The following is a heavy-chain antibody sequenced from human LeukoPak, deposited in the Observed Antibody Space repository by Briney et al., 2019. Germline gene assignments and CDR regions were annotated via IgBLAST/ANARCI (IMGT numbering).Heavy chain of an antibody. V-gene: IGHV3-48*04. CDR1: GFTFSSYS. CDR3: ASRWFGELLYSNDAFDI. J-gene: IGHJ3*02. Sequence: PGGSLRLSCAASGFTFSSYSMNWVRQAPGKGLEWVSYISSSSSTIYYADSVKGRFTISRDNAKNSLYLQMNSLRAEDTAVYYCASRWFGELLYSNDAFDIWGQGTMVTVSS. CDR2: ISSSSSTI. D-gene: IGHD3-10*01.